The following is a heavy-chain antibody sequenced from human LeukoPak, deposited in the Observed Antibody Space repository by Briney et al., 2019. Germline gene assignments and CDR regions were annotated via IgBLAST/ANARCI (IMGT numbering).Heavy chain of an antibody. CDR1: GYSINSGYY. J-gene: IGHJ5*02. V-gene: IGHV4-38-2*02. CDR2: MYHGGIT. Sequence: SETLSLTCTVSGYSINSGYYWDWIRQPPGKGLEWIGSMYHGGITYYSPFLRSRVTISVDTSKNQFSLKLSSVTAADTAVYYCARGGEYYYDSSGYYYDWFDPWGQGTLVTVSS. CDR3: ARGGEYYYDSSGYYYDWFDP. D-gene: IGHD3-22*01.